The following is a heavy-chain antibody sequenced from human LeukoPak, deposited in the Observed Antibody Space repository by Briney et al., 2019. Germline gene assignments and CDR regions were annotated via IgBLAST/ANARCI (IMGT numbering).Heavy chain of an antibody. Sequence: GGSLRLSCAASGFTFSSYWMSWVRQAPGKGLEWVANIKQDGSEKYYVDSVKGRFTISRDNAKNSLYLQMNSLRAEDTAVYYCARDSSYQLRNLLTPLGAFDIWGQGTMVTVSS. CDR1: GFTFSSYW. CDR3: ARDSSYQLRNLLTPLGAFDI. J-gene: IGHJ3*02. CDR2: IKQDGSEK. V-gene: IGHV3-7*01. D-gene: IGHD5-24*01.